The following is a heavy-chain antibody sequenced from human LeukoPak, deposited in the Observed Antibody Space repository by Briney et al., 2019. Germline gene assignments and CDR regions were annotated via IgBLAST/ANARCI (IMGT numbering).Heavy chain of an antibody. CDR1: GGSISSYY. D-gene: IGHD3-22*01. Sequence: SETLSLTCTVSGGSISSYYWSWIRQPPGKGLVWIGYIYYSGSTNYNPSLKSRVTISVDTSKNQFSLKLSSVTAADTAVYYCARGLVGYYDSSGYYYHGDAFDIWGQGTMVTVSS. V-gene: IGHV4-59*01. J-gene: IGHJ3*02. CDR2: IYYSGST. CDR3: ARGLVGYYDSSGYYYHGDAFDI.